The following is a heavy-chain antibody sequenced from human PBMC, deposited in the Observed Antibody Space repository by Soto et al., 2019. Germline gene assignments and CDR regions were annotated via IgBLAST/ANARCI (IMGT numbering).Heavy chain of an antibody. J-gene: IGHJ6*02. D-gene: IGHD2-8*02. CDR1: GGSISSGGYY. V-gene: IGHV4-31*03. CDR2: IYYSGST. Sequence: PSETLSLTCTVSGGSISSGGYYWSWIRQHPGKGLEWIGYIYYSGSTYYNPSLKSRVTISVDTSKNQFSLKLSSVTAADTAVYYCARSFWTTGGGKAYTRGGPMDVWGQGTTVTVSS. CDR3: ARSFWTTGGGKAYTRGGPMDV.